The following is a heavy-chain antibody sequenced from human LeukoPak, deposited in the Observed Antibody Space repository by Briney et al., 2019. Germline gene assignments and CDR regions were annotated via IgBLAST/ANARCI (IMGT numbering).Heavy chain of an antibody. CDR1: GGSISSYY. V-gene: IGHV4-59*01. CDR3: AREGSAGYFDY. Sequence: SETLSLTCTVSGGSISSYYWSWIRQPPGKGLEWIGCIYYSGSTNYNPSLKRRVTISVDTSKNQFSLKLSSVTAADTAMYYCAREGSAGYFDYWGQGTLVTVSS. D-gene: IGHD6-13*01. J-gene: IGHJ4*02. CDR2: IYYSGST.